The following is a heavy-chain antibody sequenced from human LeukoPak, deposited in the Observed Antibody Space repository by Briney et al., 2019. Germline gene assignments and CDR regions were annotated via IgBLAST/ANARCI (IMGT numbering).Heavy chain of an antibody. CDR1: GGSISSSSYY. Sequence: TSSETLSLTCTVSGGSISSSSYYWGWIRQPPGKGLEWIGSIYYSGSTYYNPSLESRVTISVDTSKNQFSLKLNSVTAADTAVYYCARLYGYNFAVSRKYFDYWGPGTLVTVSS. D-gene: IGHD5-24*01. V-gene: IGHV4-39*01. J-gene: IGHJ4*02. CDR2: IYYSGST. CDR3: ARLYGYNFAVSRKYFDY.